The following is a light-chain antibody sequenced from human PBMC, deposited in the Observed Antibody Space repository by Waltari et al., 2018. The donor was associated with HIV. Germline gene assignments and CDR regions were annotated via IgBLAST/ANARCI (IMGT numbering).Light chain of an antibody. CDR1: SANIGHTS. J-gene: IGLJ3*02. Sequence: QSVLTQPPSASGTPGQRVTLSCSGSSANIGHTSYWYQQLPGTAPKVLIYRDNQRPSGVPDRFSGSRSGTSASLDVSGLRSEDEANYFCAAWDDILSGWVFGGGTKLTVL. CDR2: RDN. V-gene: IGLV1-47*01. CDR3: AAWDDILSGWV.